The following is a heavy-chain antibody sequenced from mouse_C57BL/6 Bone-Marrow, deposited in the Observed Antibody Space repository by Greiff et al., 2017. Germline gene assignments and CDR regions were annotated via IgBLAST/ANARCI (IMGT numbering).Heavy chain of an antibody. Sequence: VQLQQPGAELVKPGASVKLSCKASGYTFTSYWMQWVKQRPGQGLEWIGEIDPSDSYTNYNQKFKGKATLTVDTSSSTAYMQLSSLTSEDSAFYYCAFIWSFAYWGQGTLVTVSA. V-gene: IGHV1-50*01. D-gene: IGHD1-1*02. CDR1: GYTFTSYW. CDR3: AFIWSFAY. CDR2: IDPSDSYT. J-gene: IGHJ3*01.